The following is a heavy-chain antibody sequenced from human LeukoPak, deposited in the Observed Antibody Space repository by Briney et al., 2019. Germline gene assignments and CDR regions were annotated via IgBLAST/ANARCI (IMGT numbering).Heavy chain of an antibody. CDR2: IWYDGSNK. J-gene: IGHJ6*04. V-gene: IGHV3-33*06. CDR3: AKDDFWSGYYAMDV. Sequence: GGSLILSCAASGFTFSSYGMHWVRQAPGKGLEWVAVIWYDGSNKYYADSVKGRFTISRDNSKNTLYLQMNSLRAEDTAVYYCAKDDFWSGYYAMDVWGKGTTVTVSS. D-gene: IGHD3-3*01. CDR1: GFTFSSYG.